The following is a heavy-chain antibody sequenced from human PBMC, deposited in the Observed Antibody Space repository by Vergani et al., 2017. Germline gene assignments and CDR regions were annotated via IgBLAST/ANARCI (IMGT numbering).Heavy chain of an antibody. CDR3: ARDNPYSGSYYDY. V-gene: IGHV3-15*01. CDR1: GFTFSNAW. D-gene: IGHD1-26*01. Sequence: EVQLVESGGGLVKPGGSLRLSCAASGFTFSNAWMSWVRQAPGKGLEWVGRIKSKTDGGTTDYAAPVKGRFTISRDDSKKTLYLQMNSLRAEDTAVYYCARDNPYSGSYYDYWGQGTLVTVSS. J-gene: IGHJ4*02. CDR2: IKSKTDGGTT.